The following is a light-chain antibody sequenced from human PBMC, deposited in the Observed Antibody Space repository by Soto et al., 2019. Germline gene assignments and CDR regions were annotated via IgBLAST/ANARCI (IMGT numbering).Light chain of an antibody. CDR2: AAS. CDR3: QQLNSYPS. Sequence: DIQLTQSPSFLSASVGDRVTITCRASQGISSYLAWYQQKPVKAPKLLIYAASTLQSGVPSRFSGSGSGTEFTLTISILQPEDFATYYCQQLNSYPSFGPGTKVDIK. J-gene: IGKJ3*01. V-gene: IGKV1-9*01. CDR1: QGISSY.